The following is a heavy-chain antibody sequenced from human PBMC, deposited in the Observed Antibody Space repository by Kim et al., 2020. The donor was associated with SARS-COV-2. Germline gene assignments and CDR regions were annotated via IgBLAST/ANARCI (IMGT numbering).Heavy chain of an antibody. V-gene: IGHV4-39*01. CDR1: GGSISSSSYY. D-gene: IGHD1-26*01. CDR2: IYYSGST. Sequence: SETLSLTCTVSGGSISSSSYYWGWIRQPPGKGLEWIGSIYYSGSTYYNPSLKSRVTISVDTSKNQFSLKLSSVTAADTAVYYCASTSILVENYFDYWGQGTLVTVSS. J-gene: IGHJ4*02. CDR3: ASTSILVENYFDY.